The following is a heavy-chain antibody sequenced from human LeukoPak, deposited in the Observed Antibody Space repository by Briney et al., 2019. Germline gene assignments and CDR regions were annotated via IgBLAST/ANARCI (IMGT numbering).Heavy chain of an antibody. CDR3: ARDQGGRYSGYDTLGY. J-gene: IGHJ4*02. Sequence: ASVKVSCKASGYTFTSYYMHWVRQAPGQGLEWMGIINPSGGSTSYAQKFQGRVTMTRDTSTSTVYMELSSLRSEDTAVYYCARDQGGRYSGYDTLGYWGQGTLVTVSS. CDR2: INPSGGST. CDR1: GYTFTSYY. D-gene: IGHD5-12*01. V-gene: IGHV1-46*01.